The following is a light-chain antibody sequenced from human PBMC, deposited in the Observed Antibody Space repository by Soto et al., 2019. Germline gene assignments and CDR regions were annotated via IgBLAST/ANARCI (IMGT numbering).Light chain of an antibody. CDR1: SSDVGTYNL. J-gene: IGLJ2*01. CDR3: CSYAGSSIFV. V-gene: IGLV2-23*02. CDR2: EVI. Sequence: QSALTQPASVSGSPGQSITISCTGSSSDVGTYNLVSWYQHHPGKAPKLMISEVIKRPSGVSNRFSGSKSGNTASLTISGLQAEDEADYYCCSYAGSSIFVLGGGTKLTVL.